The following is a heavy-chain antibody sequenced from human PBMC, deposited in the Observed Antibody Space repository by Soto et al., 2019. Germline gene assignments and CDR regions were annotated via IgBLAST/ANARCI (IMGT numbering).Heavy chain of an antibody. V-gene: IGHV3-21*01. J-gene: IGHJ4*02. CDR3: ATTSRGYSYVQSDY. CDR1: GFTFNTYS. CDR2: ISSSSSYI. Sequence: EVQLVESGGGLVKPGGSLRLSCAASGFTFNTYSMNWVRQAPGKGLEWVSSISSSSSYIYYADSVKGRFTISRDNAKNSLYLQMNSLRAEDTAVYYCATTSRGYSYVQSDYWGQGTLVTVSS. D-gene: IGHD5-18*01.